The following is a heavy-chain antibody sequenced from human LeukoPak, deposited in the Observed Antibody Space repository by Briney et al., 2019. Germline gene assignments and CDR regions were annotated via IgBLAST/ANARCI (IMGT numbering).Heavy chain of an antibody. CDR3: ARDDGQYGSGSPGIDY. CDR2: INPNSGGT. D-gene: IGHD3-10*01. CDR1: GYTFTGYY. J-gene: IGHJ4*02. V-gene: IGHV1-2*02. Sequence: AASVKVSCKASGYTFTGYYMHWVRQAPGQGLEWMGWINPNSGGTNYAQKFQGRVTMTRDTSISTAYMELSRLRSEDTAVYYCARDDGQYGSGSPGIDYWGQGTLVTVSS.